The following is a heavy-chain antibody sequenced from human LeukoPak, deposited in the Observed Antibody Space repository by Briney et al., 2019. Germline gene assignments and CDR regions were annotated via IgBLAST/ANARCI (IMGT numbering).Heavy chain of an antibody. V-gene: IGHV4-59*01. CDR1: GGSISSYY. CDR3: ARAGGYSYGHYYLDY. Sequence: SETLSLTCTVSGGSISSYYWSWIRQPPGKGLEWIGYIYYSGSTSYNPSLKSRVTISVDTSKNQFSLKLSSVTAADTAVYYCARAGGYSYGHYYLDYWGQGTLVTVSS. J-gene: IGHJ4*02. CDR2: IYYSGST. D-gene: IGHD5-18*01.